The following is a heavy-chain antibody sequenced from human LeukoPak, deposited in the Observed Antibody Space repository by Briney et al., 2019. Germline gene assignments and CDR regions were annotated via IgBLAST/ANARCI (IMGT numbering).Heavy chain of an antibody. Sequence: ASVKVSCKASGYTFTSYYMHWVRQAPGQGLEWMGIINPSGGSTSYVQKFQGRVTMTMDMSTSTVYMELSSLRSEDTAVYYCARVVDYGWGSYGLNNYYYYYYMDVWGKGTTVTISS. CDR1: GYTFTSYY. D-gene: IGHD3-10*01. CDR3: ARVVDYGWGSYGLNNYYYYYYMDV. J-gene: IGHJ6*03. CDR2: INPSGGST. V-gene: IGHV1-46*01.